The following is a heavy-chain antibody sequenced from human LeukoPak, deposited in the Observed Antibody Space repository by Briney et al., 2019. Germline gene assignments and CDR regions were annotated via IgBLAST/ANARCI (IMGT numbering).Heavy chain of an antibody. D-gene: IGHD2-21*02. CDR3: ARHAGNHIVVVTARFDY. CDR2: IYYSGST. CDR1: GGSISSSSYY. Sequence: SETLSLTCTVSGGSISSSSYYWGWIRQPPGKGLEWIGSIYYSGSTYYNPSLKSRVTISVDTSKNQFSLKLSSVTAADTAVYYCARHAGNHIVVVTARFDYWGQGTLVTVSS. V-gene: IGHV4-39*01. J-gene: IGHJ4*02.